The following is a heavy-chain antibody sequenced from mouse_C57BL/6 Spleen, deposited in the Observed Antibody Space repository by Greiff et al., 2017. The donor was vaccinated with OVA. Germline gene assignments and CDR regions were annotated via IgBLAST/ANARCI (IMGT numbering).Heavy chain of an antibody. V-gene: IGHV1-82*01. CDR3: ARYGKGDFDY. Sequence: QVQLQQSGPELVKPGASVKISCKASGYAFSSSWMNWVKQRPGKGLEWIGRIYPGDGDTNYNGKFKGKATLTADKSSSTAYMQLSSLTSEDSAVYFCARYGKGDFDYWGQGTTLTVSS. CDR1: GYAFSSSW. CDR2: IYPGDGDT. D-gene: IGHD2-1*01. J-gene: IGHJ2*01.